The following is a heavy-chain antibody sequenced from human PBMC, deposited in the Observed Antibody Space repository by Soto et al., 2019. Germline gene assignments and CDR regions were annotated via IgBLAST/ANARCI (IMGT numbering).Heavy chain of an antibody. D-gene: IGHD6-19*01. CDR1: GGSISGSY. CDR2: VYYTGST. Sequence: SETLSLTCSVSGGSISGSYWSWIRQSPGKGLEWLGYVYYTGSTNYGPSLRSRVSISVDTSKNEFSLRLSSVTAAGTAVYFCARSVAVPGAHIDYWGQGTQVTVSS. V-gene: IGHV4-59*01. CDR3: ARSVAVPGAHIDY. J-gene: IGHJ4*02.